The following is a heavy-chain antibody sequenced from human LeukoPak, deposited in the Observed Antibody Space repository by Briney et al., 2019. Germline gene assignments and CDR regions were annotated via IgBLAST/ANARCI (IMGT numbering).Heavy chain of an antibody. V-gene: IGHV1-18*01. D-gene: IGHD6-13*01. CDR2: ISVYDANT. CDR1: GYSFTSSA. CDR3: ARDSSTWSEGLNWFDP. Sequence: ASVKVSCRASGYSFTSSAISWVQQAPGQGLEWMGWISVYDANTKYAQKFQGRVTMTTDTSTSIAYMELRSLRSDDTALYYCARDSSTWSEGLNWFDPWGQGTLVTVSS. J-gene: IGHJ5*02.